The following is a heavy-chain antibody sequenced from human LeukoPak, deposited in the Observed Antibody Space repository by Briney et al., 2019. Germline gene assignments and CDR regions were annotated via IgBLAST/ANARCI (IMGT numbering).Heavy chain of an antibody. D-gene: IGHD3-10*01. CDR3: ARVRVGAYDFEY. V-gene: IGHV3-74*01. CDR1: GFTLSSYW. Sequence: PGGSLRLSCAASGFTLSSYWMHWVRQVPGKGLVWVSRINPDGSTTTYADSVKGRFTISRDNAKNTLYLQMNSLRAEDTAVYYCARVRVGAYDFEYWGQGTPVTVSS. J-gene: IGHJ4*02. CDR2: INPDGSTT.